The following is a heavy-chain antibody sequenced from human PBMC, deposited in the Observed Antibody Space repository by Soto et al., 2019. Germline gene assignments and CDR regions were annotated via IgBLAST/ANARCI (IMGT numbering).Heavy chain of an antibody. V-gene: IGHV1-2*04. D-gene: IGHD6-13*01. J-gene: IGHJ6*02. CDR3: ARGREMPGIAAAGTDYYYGMDV. Sequence: ASVKVSCKASGYTFTGYYMHWVRQAPGQGLEWMGWINPNGGGTNYAQKFQGWVTMTRDTSISTAYMELSRLRSDDTAVYYCARGREMPGIAAAGTDYYYGMDVWGQGTTVTVSS. CDR1: GYTFTGYY. CDR2: INPNGGGT.